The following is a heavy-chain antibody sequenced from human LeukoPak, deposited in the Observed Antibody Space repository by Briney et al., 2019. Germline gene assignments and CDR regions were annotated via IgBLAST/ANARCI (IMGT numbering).Heavy chain of an antibody. CDR1: GGSISSFF. CDR2: VHSSGST. V-gene: IGHV4-59*01. Sequence: PSETLSLTCTVSGGSISSFFWSWIRQPPGKGLEWIGYVHSSGSTKYNPSLKSRLIISVDMFKNQFSLKLRSVSVADTAVYYCARLAPGNYDILTGDPKVVFDYWGQGALVTVSS. J-gene: IGHJ4*02. CDR3: ARLAPGNYDILTGDPKVVFDY. D-gene: IGHD3-9*01.